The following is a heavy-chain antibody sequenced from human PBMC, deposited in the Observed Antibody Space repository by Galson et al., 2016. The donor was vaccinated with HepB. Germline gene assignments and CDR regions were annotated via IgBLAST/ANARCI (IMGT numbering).Heavy chain of an antibody. J-gene: IGHJ4*01. D-gene: IGHD2-2*01. CDR2: IWSGGDEK. V-gene: IGHV3-23*01. Sequence: SLRLSCAGSGFTFSSHAMNWVRQAPGKGLEWVSSIWSGGDEKYYADSVKGRFTVSRDNLKNTLYLQMNSLRADDTAVYYCAKRVSSSKYFDYWGHGTLVTVSS. CDR3: AKRVSSSKYFDY. CDR1: GFTFSSHA.